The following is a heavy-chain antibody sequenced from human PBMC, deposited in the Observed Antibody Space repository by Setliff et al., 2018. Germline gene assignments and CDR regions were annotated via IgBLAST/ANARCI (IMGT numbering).Heavy chain of an antibody. Sequence: SETLSLTCAVSGYSISSGYYWGWIRQPPGKGLEWIGSIFHSGNTYYNPSLKSRVTISVDTSKNQFSLKLSSVTAADTAVYYCARRGSMVTKFGAFDIWGQGTMVTVSS. D-gene: IGHD4-17*01. V-gene: IGHV4-38-2*01. J-gene: IGHJ3*02. CDR3: ARRGSMVTKFGAFDI. CDR1: GYSISSGYY. CDR2: IFHSGNT.